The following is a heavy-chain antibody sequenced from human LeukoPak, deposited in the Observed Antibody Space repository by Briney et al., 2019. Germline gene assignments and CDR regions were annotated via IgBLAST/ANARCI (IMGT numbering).Heavy chain of an antibody. Sequence: GSLRLSCAASGFTVSSNYMSWVRQAPGKGLEWIGEINHSGSTNYNPSLKSRVTISVDTSKNQFSLKLSSVTAADTAVYYCARVRGWAFYYYGMDVWGQGTTVTVSS. CDR3: ARVRGWAFYYYGMDV. D-gene: IGHD6-19*01. CDR1: GFTVSSNY. CDR2: INHSGST. J-gene: IGHJ6*02. V-gene: IGHV4-34*01.